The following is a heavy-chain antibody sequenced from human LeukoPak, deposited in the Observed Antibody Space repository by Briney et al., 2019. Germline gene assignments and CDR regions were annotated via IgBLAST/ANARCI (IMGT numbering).Heavy chain of an antibody. CDR3: ARARMIVGGFDV. D-gene: IGHD3-22*01. J-gene: IGHJ3*01. V-gene: IGHV4-59*01. Sequence: SETLSLTCTVSGGSISGYYWSWIRRPPGKGLEWIGYIHYSGSTNYNPSLKSRVTVSLDTSKSQFSLKLSSVTAADTAVYYCARARMIVGGFDVWGQGTMVPVSS. CDR1: GGSISGYY. CDR2: IHYSGST.